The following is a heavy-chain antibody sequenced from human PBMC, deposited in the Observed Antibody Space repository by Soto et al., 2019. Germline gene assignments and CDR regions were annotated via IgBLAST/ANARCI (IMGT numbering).Heavy chain of an antibody. CDR2: ISGGGDGT. D-gene: IGHD2-15*01. CDR3: AKKGLGSLATYCSTGDCHYAFDI. V-gene: IGHV3-23*01. J-gene: IGHJ3*02. CDR1: GFTFGNYA. Sequence: EVQLLESGGGLVQPGGSLRLSCAASGFTFGNYAMIWVRQAPGKGLEWVSTISGGGDGTYYADSVRGRFTISRENSRNTVYLQMNSLRAEDTAVYYCAKKGLGSLATYCSTGDCHYAFDIWGQGTMVNVSS.